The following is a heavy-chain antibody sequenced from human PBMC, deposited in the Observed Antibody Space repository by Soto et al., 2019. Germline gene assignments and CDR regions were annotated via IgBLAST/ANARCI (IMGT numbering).Heavy chain of an antibody. CDR1: GCTFSSYA. J-gene: IGHJ6*02. V-gene: IGHV1-69*13. Sequence: SVKVSCKASGCTFSSYAISWVRHAPGQGLEWMGGIIPIFGTANYAQKFQGRVTITADESTSTAYMELSSLRSDDTAVYYCARVVKNHYYYYGMDVWGQGTTVTVSS. CDR2: IIPIFGTA. CDR3: ARVVKNHYYYYGMDV.